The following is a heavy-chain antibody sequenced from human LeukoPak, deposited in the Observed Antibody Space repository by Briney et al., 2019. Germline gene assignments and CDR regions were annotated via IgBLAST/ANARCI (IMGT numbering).Heavy chain of an antibody. CDR1: GGSFSGYY. J-gene: IGHJ4*02. V-gene: IGHV4-34*01. CDR3: ARSAYYYDSSGPYRYFDY. CDR2: INHSGST. Sequence: SETLSLTCAVYGGSFSGYYWSWIRRPPGKGLEWIGEINHSGSTNYNPSLKSRVTISVDTSKNQFSLKLSSVIAADTAVYYCARSAYYYDSSGPYRYFDYWGQGTLVTVSS. D-gene: IGHD3-22*01.